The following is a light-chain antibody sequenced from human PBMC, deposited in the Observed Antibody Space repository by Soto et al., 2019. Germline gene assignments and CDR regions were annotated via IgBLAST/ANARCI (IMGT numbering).Light chain of an antibody. Sequence: QSVLTQPRSVSGSPGQSVTIPCTGTSSDVGGYNYVSWYQQHPGKAPKLMIYDVSKRPSGVPDRFSGSKSGNTASLTISGLQAEDEADYYCCSYAGSYTLVFGTGNKVTVL. CDR2: DVS. CDR3: CSYAGSYTLV. CDR1: SSDVGGYNY. V-gene: IGLV2-11*01. J-gene: IGLJ1*01.